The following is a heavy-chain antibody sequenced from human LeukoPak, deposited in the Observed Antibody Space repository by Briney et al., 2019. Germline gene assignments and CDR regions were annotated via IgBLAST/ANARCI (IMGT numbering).Heavy chain of an antibody. J-gene: IGHJ4*02. D-gene: IGHD1-1*01. V-gene: IGHV4-38-2*02. CDR1: GYFISSGYY. CDR3: ARHNLERAPHFDY. CDR2: IYHSGST. Sequence: SETLSLTCTVSGYFISSGYYWGWIRQPPGKGLEWIGSIYHSGSTYYNPSLKSRVTISVDTSKNQFSLKLSSVTAADTAVYYCARHNLERAPHFDYWGQGTLVTVSS.